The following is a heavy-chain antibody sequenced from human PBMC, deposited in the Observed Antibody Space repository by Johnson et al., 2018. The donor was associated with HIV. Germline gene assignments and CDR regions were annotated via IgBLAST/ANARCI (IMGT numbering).Heavy chain of an antibody. CDR1: GFTVSSNY. Sequence: EVQLVESGGGLIQPGGSLRLSCVGSGFTVSSNYMSWVRQAPGKGLEWVSVIYSGGSTYYADSVKGRFTISRHTSKNTLYLQINSLRAEDTAVYYCAKSTWELRHLDAFDIWGQVTMVTVSS. CDR2: IYSGGST. V-gene: IGHV3-53*04. CDR3: AKSTWELRHLDAFDI. J-gene: IGHJ3*02. D-gene: IGHD1-26*01.